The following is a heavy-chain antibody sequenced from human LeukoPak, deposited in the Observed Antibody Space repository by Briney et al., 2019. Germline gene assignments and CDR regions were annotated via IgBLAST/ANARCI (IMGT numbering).Heavy chain of an antibody. CDR1: GGSISSYY. V-gene: IGHV4-59*01. J-gene: IGHJ4*02. Sequence: SETLSLTCTVSGGSISSYYWSWIRQPPGKGLEWIGYIYYSGSTNYNPSLKSRVTISVDTSKNQFSLKLSSVTAADTAVYYCARLEVVPAARVYYFDYWGQGTLVTVSS. D-gene: IGHD2-2*01. CDR3: ARLEVVPAARVYYFDY. CDR2: IYYSGST.